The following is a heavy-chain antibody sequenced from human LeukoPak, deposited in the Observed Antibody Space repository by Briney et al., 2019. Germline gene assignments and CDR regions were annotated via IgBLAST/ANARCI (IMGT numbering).Heavy chain of an antibody. V-gene: IGHV5-51*01. CDR2: IYPGDSDT. CDR1: AYSFTSYW. Sequence: GESLKISCKGSAYSFTSYWIGWVRQMPGKGLAWMGIIYPGDSDTRYSPSFQGQVTISADKSISTAYLQWSSLKASDTAMYYCARTGYCGGDCYSDAFDIWGQGTMVTVSS. CDR3: ARTGYCGGDCYSDAFDI. J-gene: IGHJ3*02. D-gene: IGHD2-21*02.